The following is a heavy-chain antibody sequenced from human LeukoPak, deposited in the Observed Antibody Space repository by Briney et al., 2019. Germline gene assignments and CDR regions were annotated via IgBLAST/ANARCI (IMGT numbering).Heavy chain of an antibody. CDR1: GGTFSSYA. CDR3: ARPDIVVVPAAIGAPFSY. D-gene: IGHD2-2*01. Sequence: GASVKVSCKASGGTFSSYAISWVLQAPGQGLEWMGGIIPIFGTANYAQKFQGRVTITADESTSTAYMELSSLRSEDTAVYYCARPDIVVVPAAIGAPFSYWGQGTLVTVSS. J-gene: IGHJ4*02. V-gene: IGHV1-69*13. CDR2: IIPIFGTA.